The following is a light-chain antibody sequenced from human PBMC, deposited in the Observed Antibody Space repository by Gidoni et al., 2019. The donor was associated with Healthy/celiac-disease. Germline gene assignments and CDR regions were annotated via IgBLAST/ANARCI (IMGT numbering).Light chain of an antibody. V-gene: IGKV3-15*01. J-gene: IGKJ1*01. Sequence: EIVMTQSPATLSVSPGERATLSCSASQRVSSNLAWYQQKPGQAPRLLIYGASTRATGIPARFSGSGSGTEFTLTISSLQSEDFAVYYCQQYNNWPPTFGQXTKVEIK. CDR1: QRVSSN. CDR2: GAS. CDR3: QQYNNWPPT.